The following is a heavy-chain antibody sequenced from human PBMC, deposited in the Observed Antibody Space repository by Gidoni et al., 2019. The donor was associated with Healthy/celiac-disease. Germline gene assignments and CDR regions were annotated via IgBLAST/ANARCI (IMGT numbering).Heavy chain of an antibody. CDR2: IYYSGST. CDR1: GGSISSSSYY. D-gene: IGHD7-27*01. J-gene: IGHJ3*02. Sequence: QLQLQESGPGLVKPPETLSLTCTVSGGSISSSSYYWGWIRQPPGKGLEWIGSIYYSGSTYYNPSLKSRVTISVDTSKNQFSLKLSSVTAADTAVYYCARLPLGAFDIWGQGTMVTVSS. V-gene: IGHV4-39*01. CDR3: ARLPLGAFDI.